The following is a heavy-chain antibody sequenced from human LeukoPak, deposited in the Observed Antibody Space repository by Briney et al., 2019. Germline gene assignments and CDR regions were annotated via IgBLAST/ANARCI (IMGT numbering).Heavy chain of an antibody. CDR3: ARSPLAHYYDSSAANFDY. CDR2: INPSGGST. CDR1: GYTFTSYY. V-gene: IGHV1-46*01. D-gene: IGHD3-22*01. J-gene: IGHJ4*02. Sequence: GASVKVSCKASGYTFTSYYMRWVRQAPGQGLEWMGIINPSGGSTSYAQKFQGRVTMTRDTSTSTVYMELSSLRSEDTAVYYCARSPLAHYYDSSAANFDYWGQGTLVTVSS.